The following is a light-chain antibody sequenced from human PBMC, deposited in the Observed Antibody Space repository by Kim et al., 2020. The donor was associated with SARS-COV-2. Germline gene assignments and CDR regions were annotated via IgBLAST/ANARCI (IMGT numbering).Light chain of an antibody. Sequence: EIVLTRSPGTLSLSPGESATLSCRASQSVDTNYLAWYQQKPGQAPRLLIYGASSRATDIPNRFSGSGSGTDFTLTISRLEPEDFAVYYCQQYDGLPTFGGGTKVEIK. J-gene: IGKJ4*01. CDR2: GAS. CDR3: QQYDGLPT. CDR1: QSVDTNY. V-gene: IGKV3-20*01.